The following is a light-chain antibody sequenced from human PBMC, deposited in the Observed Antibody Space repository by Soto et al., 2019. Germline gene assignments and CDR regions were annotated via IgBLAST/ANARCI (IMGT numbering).Light chain of an antibody. V-gene: IGLV2-11*01. Sequence: QSVLTQPRSVSGSPGQSVTISCTGTSSDVGGYNYVSWYQHHPGKAPKLVIYDVSERPSGVPDRFSGSKSGNTASLTISGLQAEDEADYYCCSYAGSYTVIFGGGTKVTVL. CDR2: DVS. CDR3: CSYAGSYTVI. J-gene: IGLJ2*01. CDR1: SSDVGGYNY.